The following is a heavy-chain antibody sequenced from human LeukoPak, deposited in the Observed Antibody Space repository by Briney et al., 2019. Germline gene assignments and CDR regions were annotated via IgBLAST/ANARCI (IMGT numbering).Heavy chain of an antibody. CDR2: VYYTGST. CDR1: GGSFSGYY. CDR3: ARGPIAVAGYTFDY. V-gene: IGHV4-34*11. Sequence: SETLSLTCAVYGGSFSGYYWSWIRQPPGKGLEWVGYVYYTGSTNYNPSLRSRVTISVDTSKNQFSLKLSSVTAADTAVYYCARGPIAVAGYTFDYWGQGTLVTVSS. D-gene: IGHD6-19*01. J-gene: IGHJ4*02.